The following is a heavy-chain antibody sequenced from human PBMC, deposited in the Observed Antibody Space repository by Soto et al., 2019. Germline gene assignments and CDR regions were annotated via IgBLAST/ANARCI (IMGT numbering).Heavy chain of an antibody. CDR3: ATPSSSFSYCDY. D-gene: IGHD6-13*01. J-gene: IGHJ4*02. CDR2: INAGNGNT. V-gene: IGHV1-3*01. Sequence: ASVKVSCKASGYTFTSYAMHWVRQAPGQRLEWMGWINAGNGNTKYSQKFQGRVTITRDTSASTAYMELSSLRSEDTAVYYCATPSSSFSYCDYWGQGTMGTVSS. CDR1: GYTFTSYA.